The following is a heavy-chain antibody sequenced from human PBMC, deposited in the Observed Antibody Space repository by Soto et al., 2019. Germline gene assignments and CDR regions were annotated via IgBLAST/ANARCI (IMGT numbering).Heavy chain of an antibody. J-gene: IGHJ4*02. CDR1: GFVFSDYA. D-gene: IGHD2-2*01. CDR2: ISAGGSDT. Sequence: GGSLRLSCVASGFVFSDYAMSWVRQAPGKGLEWVSAISAGGSDTYYADSVKGRFTVSRVNSESTLYLQMNTLRAEDTAIYYCASVPIWCGSSSCYTEGFDSWGQGTLVTVSS. V-gene: IGHV3-23*01. CDR3: ASVPIWCGSSSCYTEGFDS.